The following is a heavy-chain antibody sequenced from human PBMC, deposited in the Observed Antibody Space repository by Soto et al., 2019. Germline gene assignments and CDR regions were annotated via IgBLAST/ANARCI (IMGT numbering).Heavy chain of an antibody. CDR2: ISAYNGNT. Sequence: ASLKVSCKSSGYPFTSYVRSWVRQAPGQGLEWMGWISAYNGNTNYAQKLQGRVTMTTDTSTSTAYMELRSLRSDDTAVYYCARISRGYYDFWSGYYAFDYWGQGTLVTVSS. D-gene: IGHD3-3*01. V-gene: IGHV1-18*01. CDR1: GYPFTSYV. CDR3: ARISRGYYDFWSGYYAFDY. J-gene: IGHJ4*02.